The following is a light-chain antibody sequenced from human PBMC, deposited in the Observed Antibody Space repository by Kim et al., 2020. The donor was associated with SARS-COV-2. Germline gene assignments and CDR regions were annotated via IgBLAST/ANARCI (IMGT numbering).Light chain of an antibody. Sequence: SYELTQPPSVSVSPGQTASITCSGDELGDKYVCWYQQKPGQSPVLVIYQDTKRPSGIPERFSGSNSANTATLTISGTQTMDEADYYCQAWDSSTVVFGGGTKLTVL. CDR1: ELGDKY. CDR2: QDT. J-gene: IGLJ2*01. CDR3: QAWDSSTVV. V-gene: IGLV3-1*01.